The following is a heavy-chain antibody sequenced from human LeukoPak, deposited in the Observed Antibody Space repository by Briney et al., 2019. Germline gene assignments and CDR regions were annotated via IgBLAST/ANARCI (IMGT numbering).Heavy chain of an antibody. CDR1: GFTFSSHP. CDR3: ATKGVGAKDFEY. D-gene: IGHD1-26*01. CDR2: ISYDGSNK. Sequence: PTGGSLRLSCAASGFTFSSHPLHWVRQAPGKGLEWVALISYDGSNKYYADSVKGRFTISRDNSKNTLHLQMNSLRPEDTAVYSCATKGVGAKDFEYWGQGTLVTVSS. V-gene: IGHV3-30-3*01. J-gene: IGHJ4*02.